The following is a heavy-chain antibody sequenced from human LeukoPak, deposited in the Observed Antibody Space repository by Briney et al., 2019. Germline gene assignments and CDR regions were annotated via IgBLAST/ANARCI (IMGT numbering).Heavy chain of an antibody. D-gene: IGHD5-24*01. J-gene: IGHJ6*03. CDR1: GFTFSSYA. CDR2: ISVSGGST. CDR3: AKVGLQLNPELPYYYYYMDV. Sequence: GGSLRLSCAASGFTFSSYAMSWVRQAPGKGLEWVSAISVSGGSTYYADSVKGRFTISSDNSKNTLYLQMNSLRAEDTAVYYCAKVGLQLNPELPYYYYYMDVWGKGTTVTVSS. V-gene: IGHV3-23*01.